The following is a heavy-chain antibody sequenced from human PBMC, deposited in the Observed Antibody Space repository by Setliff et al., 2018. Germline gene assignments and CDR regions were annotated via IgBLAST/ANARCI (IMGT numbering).Heavy chain of an antibody. J-gene: IGHJ4*02. Sequence: GGSLRLSCAASGFTFSNAWMSWVRQAPGKGLEWVGRIRGRTDNYSTAYAASVKGRFTISRDDSKNTAFLQVNSLKTEDTAVYYCATDRGWLDMFDYWGQGTQVTVSS. V-gene: IGHV3-73*01. CDR2: IRGRTDNYST. D-gene: IGHD6-19*01. CDR1: GFTFSNAW. CDR3: ATDRGWLDMFDY.